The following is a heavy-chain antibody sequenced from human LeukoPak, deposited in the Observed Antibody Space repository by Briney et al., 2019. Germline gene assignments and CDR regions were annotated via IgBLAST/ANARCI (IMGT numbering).Heavy chain of an antibody. CDR3: ARVTRFAFDI. CDR1: VGSVSSGSYY. D-gene: IGHD3-3*01. J-gene: IGHJ3*02. CDR2: IYYSGST. Sequence: SETLSLTCTVSVGSVSSGSYYWSWIRQPPGKGLGWIGYIYYSGSTNYNPSRKSRVTISVDTSKNQFSLKLSSVTAADTAVYYCARVTRFAFDIWGQGTMVTVSS. V-gene: IGHV4-61*01.